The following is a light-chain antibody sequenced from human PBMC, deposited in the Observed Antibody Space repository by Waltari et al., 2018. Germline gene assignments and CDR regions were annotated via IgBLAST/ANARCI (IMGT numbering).Light chain of an antibody. CDR2: EDN. Sequence: QSARTQPASVSGSRGQSITISCTGTSPDVGTYNLVSWYQQHPGKAPKIMIDEDNNRPSGVSSRFAVSRSGNTASLTISGLQPEDEADYYCCSYAGSWVFGGWTKLTVL. J-gene: IGLJ3*02. CDR1: SPDVGTYNL. V-gene: IGLV2-23*01. CDR3: CSYAGSWV.